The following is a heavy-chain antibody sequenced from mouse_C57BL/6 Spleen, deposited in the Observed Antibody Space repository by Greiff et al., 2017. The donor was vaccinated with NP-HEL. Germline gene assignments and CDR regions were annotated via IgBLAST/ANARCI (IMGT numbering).Heavy chain of an antibody. D-gene: IGHD2-5*01. CDR3: ARRGYSNPYAMDY. CDR1: GYAFSSSW. CDR2: IYPGDGDT. Sequence: QVQLQQSGPELVKPGASVKISCKASGYAFSSSWMNWVKQRPGKGLEWIGRIYPGDGDTNYNGKFKGKATLTADKSSSTAYMQLSSLTSEDSAVYFCARRGYSNPYAMDYWGQGTSVTVSS. J-gene: IGHJ4*01. V-gene: IGHV1-82*01.